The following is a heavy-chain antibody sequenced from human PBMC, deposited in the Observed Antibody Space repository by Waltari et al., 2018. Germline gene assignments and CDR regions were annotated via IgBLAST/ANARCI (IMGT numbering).Heavy chain of an antibody. Sequence: EVQLVESGGGLVQPGGSLSLSFAASGFTFSSYSLTGVRRAPGKGLEWVSYISSSSSTIYYADSVKGRFTISRDNAKNSLYLQMNSLRAEDTAVYYCARPQGIAALERVFDYWGQGTLVTVSS. CDR3: ARPQGIAALERVFDY. D-gene: IGHD6-6*01. J-gene: IGHJ4*02. V-gene: IGHV3-48*01. CDR2: ISSSSSTI. CDR1: GFTFSSYS.